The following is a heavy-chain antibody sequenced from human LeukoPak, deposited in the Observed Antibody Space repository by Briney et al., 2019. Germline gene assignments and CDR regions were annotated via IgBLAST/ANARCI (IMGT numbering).Heavy chain of an antibody. Sequence: ASVKVSCKASGYTFTGYYMHWVRQAPGQGLEWMGWINPNSGGTNYAQKFQGWVTMTRDTSISTAHMELSRLRSDDTAVYYCARERPVGTAVAGPFDYWGQGTLVTVSS. D-gene: IGHD6-19*01. CDR2: INPNSGGT. V-gene: IGHV1-2*04. J-gene: IGHJ4*02. CDR1: GYTFTGYY. CDR3: ARERPVGTAVAGPFDY.